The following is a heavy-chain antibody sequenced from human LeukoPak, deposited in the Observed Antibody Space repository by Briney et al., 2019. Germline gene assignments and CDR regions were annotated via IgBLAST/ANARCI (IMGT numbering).Heavy chain of an antibody. Sequence: SVKVSCKASGGTFSSYAISWVRQAPGQGLEWMGGIIPIFGTANYAQKFQGRVTITADKSTSTAYMELSSLRSEDTAVYYCARVSDCSGGSCYTMLDYWGQGTLVTVSS. CDR2: IIPIFGTA. V-gene: IGHV1-69*06. CDR1: GGTFSSYA. D-gene: IGHD2-15*01. J-gene: IGHJ4*02. CDR3: ARVSDCSGGSCYTMLDY.